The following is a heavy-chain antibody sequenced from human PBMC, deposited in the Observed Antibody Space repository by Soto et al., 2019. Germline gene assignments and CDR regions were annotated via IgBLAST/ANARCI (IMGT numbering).Heavy chain of an antibody. J-gene: IGHJ4*02. Sequence: ESGGSVVQPGTSLRLSCAASGFTFSSYSMHWVRQAPGKGLEWVATIAYDGRNSYYADSVKGRFTISRDVSKSTLYLQMNSLRAEDTAVYYCARELTYDHSGYYGFDDWGQGTPVSVSS. CDR1: GFTFSSYS. V-gene: IGHV3-30*04. CDR2: IAYDGRNS. D-gene: IGHD3-22*01. CDR3: ARELTYDHSGYYGFDD.